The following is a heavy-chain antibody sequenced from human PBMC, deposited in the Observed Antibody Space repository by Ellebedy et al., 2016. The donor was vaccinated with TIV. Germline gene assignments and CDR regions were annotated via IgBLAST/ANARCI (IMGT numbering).Heavy chain of an antibody. CDR2: VYYTGTT. CDR1: GGSVSSSRDY. J-gene: IGHJ4*02. CDR3: ARYPGVAAHYFDY. D-gene: IGHD6-19*01. Sequence: MPSETLSLTCTVSGGSVSSSRDYWAWVRQPPGKGLEWIGTVYYTGTTYYNPSLKSRVTLSVDTSKNQFSLKLSSVTAADTAVYYCARYPGVAAHYFDYWGQGTLVTVSS. V-gene: IGHV4-39*07.